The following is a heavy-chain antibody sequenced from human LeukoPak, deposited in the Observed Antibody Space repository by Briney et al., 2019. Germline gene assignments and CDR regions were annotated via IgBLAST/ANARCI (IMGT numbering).Heavy chain of an antibody. CDR3: ARGPRGAGAGSFDY. D-gene: IGHD6-13*01. CDR1: GFTFSSYW. J-gene: IGHJ4*02. CDR2: IFSGGSA. V-gene: IGHV3-53*01. Sequence: GGSLRLSCAASGFTFSSYWMHWVRQAPGKGPEWVSIIFSGGSAYSADSVKGRLSISRGDSTNTVYLQMSSLRVEDTAVYYCARGPRGAGAGSFDYWGQGTLVTVSS.